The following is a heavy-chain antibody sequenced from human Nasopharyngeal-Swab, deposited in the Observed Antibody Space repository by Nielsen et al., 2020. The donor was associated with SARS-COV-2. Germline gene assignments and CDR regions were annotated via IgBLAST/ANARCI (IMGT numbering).Heavy chain of an antibody. CDR3: ATDTLFIAARPVFDY. V-gene: IGHV1-24*01. D-gene: IGHD6-6*01. Sequence: WVRQAPGQGLEWMGGFDPEDGETIYAQKFQGRVTMTEDTSTDTAYMELSSLRSEDTAVYYCATDTLFIAARPVFDYWGQGTLVTVSS. J-gene: IGHJ4*02. CDR2: FDPEDGET.